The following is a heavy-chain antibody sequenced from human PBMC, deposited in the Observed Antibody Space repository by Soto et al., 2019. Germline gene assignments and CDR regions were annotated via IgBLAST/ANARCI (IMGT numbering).Heavy chain of an antibody. Sequence: EVQLVESGGGLVQPGGSLRLSCAASGFTFSSYWMSWVRQAPGKGLEWVANIKQDGSEKYYVDSVKGRFTISRDNAKNSLYLQMNSLRAEDTAVYYCEGDSGDWSRLHLDYWGQGTLVTVSS. D-gene: IGHD2-21*02. J-gene: IGHJ4*02. CDR3: EGDSGDWSRLHLDY. V-gene: IGHV3-7*04. CDR1: GFTFSSYW. CDR2: IKQDGSEK.